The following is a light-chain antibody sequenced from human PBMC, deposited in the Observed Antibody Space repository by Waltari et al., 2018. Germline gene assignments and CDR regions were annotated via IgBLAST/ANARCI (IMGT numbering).Light chain of an antibody. CDR2: EVN. J-gene: IGLJ2*01. CDR1: SSDVGSDNL. V-gene: IGLV2-23*02. Sequence: QSALTQPASVSGSPGQSTTLSCTGSSSDVGSDNLVSWYQQRPVKAPRLMIYEVNKRPSGVSNRFSGSKSGNTASLTISGLQAEDEADYYCCSYAGSPTFVIFGGGSKLTVL. CDR3: CSYAGSPTFVI.